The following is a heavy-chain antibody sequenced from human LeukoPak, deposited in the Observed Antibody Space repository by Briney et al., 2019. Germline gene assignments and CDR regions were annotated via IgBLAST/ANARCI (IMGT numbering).Heavy chain of an antibody. D-gene: IGHD6-19*01. Sequence: PSETLSLTCTVSGYSISSGYYWGWIRQPPGKGLEWIGYIYYSGSTNYNPSLKSRVTISVDTSKNQFSLKLSSVTAADTAVYYCARAVAGNFDYWGQGTLVTVSS. V-gene: IGHV4-61*01. CDR2: IYYSGST. CDR1: GYSISSGYY. CDR3: ARAVAGNFDY. J-gene: IGHJ4*02.